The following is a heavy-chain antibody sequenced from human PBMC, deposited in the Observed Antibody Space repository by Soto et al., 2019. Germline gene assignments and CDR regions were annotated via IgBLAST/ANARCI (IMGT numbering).Heavy chain of an antibody. V-gene: IGHV4-59*01. D-gene: IGHD7-27*01. CDR1: GGSISSYY. Sequence: QVQLQESGPGPVKPSETLSLTCTVSGGSISSYYWSWIRQPPGKGLEWIGYIYYSGSTNYNPSLKSRVTISVDTSKNQFSLKLSSVTAADTAVYYCARGELGTRVDYWGQGTLVTVSS. CDR3: ARGELGTRVDY. J-gene: IGHJ4*02. CDR2: IYYSGST.